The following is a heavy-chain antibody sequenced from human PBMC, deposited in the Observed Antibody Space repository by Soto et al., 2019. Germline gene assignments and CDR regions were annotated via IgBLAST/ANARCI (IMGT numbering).Heavy chain of an antibody. CDR2: ISYDGSNK. Sequence: GGSLRLSCAASGFTFSSYGMHWVRQAPGKGLEWVAVISYDGSNKYYADSVKGRFTISRGNSKNTLYLQMNSLRAEDTAVYYCAKDSVFRYSGSYYAYYYYGMDVWGQGTTVTVSS. CDR3: AKDSVFRYSGSYYAYYYYGMDV. J-gene: IGHJ6*02. V-gene: IGHV3-30*18. CDR1: GFTFSSYG. D-gene: IGHD1-26*01.